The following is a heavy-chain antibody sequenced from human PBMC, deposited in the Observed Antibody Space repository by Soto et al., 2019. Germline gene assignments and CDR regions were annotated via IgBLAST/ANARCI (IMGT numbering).Heavy chain of an antibody. CDR2: IYYSGNT. Sequence: SETLSLTCTVSAGSINSGDYYWSWIRQPPGKGLEWIGYIYYSGNTYYNPSLKSRVNILVDTSKNQFSLRVSFVTAADTAVYYCARALIQLWPHYYYGMDVWGQGTTVTVSS. D-gene: IGHD5-18*01. V-gene: IGHV4-30-4*01. CDR1: AGSINSGDYY. CDR3: ARALIQLWPHYYYGMDV. J-gene: IGHJ6*02.